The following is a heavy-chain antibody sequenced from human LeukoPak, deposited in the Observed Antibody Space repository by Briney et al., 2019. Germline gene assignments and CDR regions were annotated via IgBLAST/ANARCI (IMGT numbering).Heavy chain of an antibody. CDR2: ISAYYGNT. CDR3: ARDTRYCSSTSCYKGRHAFGI. CDR1: GYTFTSYG. D-gene: IGHD2-2*02. Sequence: EASAKVSCKASGYTFTSYGISWVRQAPGQGLEWMGWISAYYGNTNYEQKLQGRVTMTTDTSTSTAYMELRSLRSDDTAVYYCARDTRYCSSTSCYKGRHAFGIWGQGTMVTVSS. V-gene: IGHV1-18*01. J-gene: IGHJ3*02.